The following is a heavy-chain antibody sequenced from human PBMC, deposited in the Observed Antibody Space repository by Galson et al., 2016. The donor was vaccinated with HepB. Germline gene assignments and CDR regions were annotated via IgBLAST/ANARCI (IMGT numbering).Heavy chain of an antibody. D-gene: IGHD6-13*01. CDR1: GFSFSRRA. CDR2: INDSGDIT. V-gene: IGHV3-23*01. Sequence: SLRLSCAASGFSFSRRAMNWVRQAPGKGLEWVSSINDSGDITYSADSVKGRFTISRDNSKNTLYLQLSSLRAEDTAVYYCAKDKRGHSSAWYWYYDDWGQGTLVSVSS. J-gene: IGHJ4*02. CDR3: AKDKRGHSSAWYWYYDD.